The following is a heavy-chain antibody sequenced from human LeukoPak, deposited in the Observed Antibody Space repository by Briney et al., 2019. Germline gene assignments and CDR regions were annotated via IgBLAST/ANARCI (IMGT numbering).Heavy chain of an antibody. J-gene: IGHJ4*02. CDR3: ARVGAGFYYYFDY. Sequence: KPSETLSLTCTVSGGSISSYYWSSIRQPPGKGLEWIGRIYTSGSTNYNPSLKNRVTMSVDTSKNQFSLKLSSVTAADTAVYYCARVGAGFYYYFDYWGQGTLVTVSS. V-gene: IGHV4-4*07. D-gene: IGHD1-26*01. CDR1: GGSISSYY. CDR2: IYTSGST.